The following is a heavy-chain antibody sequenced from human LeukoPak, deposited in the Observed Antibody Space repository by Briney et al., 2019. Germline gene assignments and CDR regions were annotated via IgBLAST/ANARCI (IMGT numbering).Heavy chain of an antibody. V-gene: IGHV3-49*03. Sequence: PGGSLRLSCTASGFTFGDYAMSWFRQAPGKGLEWVGFIISKAYGGTTEYAASVKGRFTISRDDSKSIAYLQMNSLKTEDTAVYYCTRGSDDYVWGSYRFAPEYFDYWGQGTLVTVSS. CDR2: IISKAYGGTT. J-gene: IGHJ4*02. CDR1: GFTFGDYA. D-gene: IGHD3-16*02. CDR3: TRGSDDYVWGSYRFAPEYFDY.